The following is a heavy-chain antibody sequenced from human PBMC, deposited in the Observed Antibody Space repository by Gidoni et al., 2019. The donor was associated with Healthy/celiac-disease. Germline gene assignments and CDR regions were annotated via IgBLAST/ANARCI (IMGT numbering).Heavy chain of an antibody. J-gene: IGHJ4*02. CDR2: ST. Sequence: STYYNPSLKSRVTISVDTSKNQFSLKLSSVTAADTAVYYCARKYGDGCSGGSCYIIWTFDYWGQGTLVTVSS. D-gene: IGHD2-15*01. V-gene: IGHV4-30-2*05. CDR3: ARKYGDGCSGGSCYIIWTFDY.